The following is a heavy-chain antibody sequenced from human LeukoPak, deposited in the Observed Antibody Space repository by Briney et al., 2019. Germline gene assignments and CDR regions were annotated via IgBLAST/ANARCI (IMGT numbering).Heavy chain of an antibody. J-gene: IGHJ4*02. Sequence: SETLSLTCTVSGGSISSGGYYWSWIRQPPGKGLEWIGYIYHSGSTYYNPSLKSRVTISVDRSKNQFSLKLGSVTAADTAVYYCARLKTWGGTQPYDYWGQGTLVTVSS. V-gene: IGHV4-30-2*01. CDR1: GGSISSGGYY. CDR3: ARLKTWGGTQPYDY. CDR2: IYHSGST. D-gene: IGHD2-21*01.